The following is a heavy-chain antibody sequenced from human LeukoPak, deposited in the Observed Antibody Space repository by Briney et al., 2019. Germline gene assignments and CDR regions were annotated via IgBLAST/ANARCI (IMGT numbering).Heavy chain of an antibody. J-gene: IGHJ6*03. Sequence: ASVKVSCKVSGYTLTELSMHWVRQAPGKGLEWMGGFDPEDGETIYAQKFQGRVTITEDTSTDTAYMELSRLRSEDTAVYYCATAAAAGYYYCYYMDVWGKGTTVTVSS. CDR2: FDPEDGET. V-gene: IGHV1-24*01. CDR3: ATAAAAGYYYCYYMDV. D-gene: IGHD6-13*01. CDR1: GYTLTELS.